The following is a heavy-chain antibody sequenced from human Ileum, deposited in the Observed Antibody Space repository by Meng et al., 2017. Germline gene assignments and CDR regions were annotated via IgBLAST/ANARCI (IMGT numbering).Heavy chain of an antibody. CDR1: GFTVSNYW. D-gene: IGHD1-26*01. V-gene: IGHV3-74*01. J-gene: IGHJ4*02. Sequence: EVQLVESGGGLVQPGGSLRLSCAASGFTVSNYWMHWVRQAPGKGLVWVSRLKSDGSYTNYADSVKGRFTISRDNAKNTLYLQMNSLRAEDTAVYYCARGSDYSGSYVDYWGQGALVTVSS. CDR3: ARGSDYSGSYVDY. CDR2: LKSDGSYT.